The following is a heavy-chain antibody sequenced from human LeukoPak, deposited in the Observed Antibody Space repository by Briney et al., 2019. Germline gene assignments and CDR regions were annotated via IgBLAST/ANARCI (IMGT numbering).Heavy chain of an antibody. Sequence: PSETLSLTCTVSGGSISSSSYYWGWIRQPPGKGLEWIGSIYYSGSTNYNPSLKSRVTISVDTSKNQFSLKLSSVTAADTAVYYCARKRGYYVGYFDYWGQGTLVTVSS. CDR1: GGSISSSSYY. CDR3: ARKRGYYVGYFDY. V-gene: IGHV4-39*07. J-gene: IGHJ4*02. CDR2: IYYSGST. D-gene: IGHD3-22*01.